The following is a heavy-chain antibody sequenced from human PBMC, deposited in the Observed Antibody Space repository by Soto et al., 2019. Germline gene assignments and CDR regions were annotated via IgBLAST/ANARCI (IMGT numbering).Heavy chain of an antibody. J-gene: IGHJ4*02. CDR2: IYYSGST. CDR1: GGSISSYY. Sequence: QVQLQESGPGLVKPSETLSLTCTVSGGSISSYYWSWIRQPPGKGLEWIGYIYYSGSTNYNPSLKSRVTISVDTSKNPFSLKLSSVTAADTAVYYCARRNKDYGDPFDYWGQGTLVTVSS. CDR3: ARRNKDYGDPFDY. V-gene: IGHV4-59*01. D-gene: IGHD4-17*01.